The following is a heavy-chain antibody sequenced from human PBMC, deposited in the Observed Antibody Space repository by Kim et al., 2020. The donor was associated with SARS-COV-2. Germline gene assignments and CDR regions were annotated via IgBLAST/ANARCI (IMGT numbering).Heavy chain of an antibody. CDR2: INSDGSST. CDR3: ARGLIAVAGLDY. Sequence: GGSLRLSCAASGFTFSSYWMHWVRQAPGKGLVWVSRINSDGSSTSYADSVKGRFTISRDNAKNTLYLQMNSLRAGDTAVYYCARGLIAVAGLDYWGQGTLVTVSS. J-gene: IGHJ4*02. V-gene: IGHV3-74*01. CDR1: GFTFSSYW. D-gene: IGHD6-19*01.